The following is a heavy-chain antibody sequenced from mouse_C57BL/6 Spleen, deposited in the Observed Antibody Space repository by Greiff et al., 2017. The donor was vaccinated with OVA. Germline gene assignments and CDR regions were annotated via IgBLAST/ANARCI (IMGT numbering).Heavy chain of an antibody. CDR3: AREGPWFAY. CDR2: INPNNGGT. CDR1: GYTFTDYY. Sequence: VQLQQSGPELVKPGASVKISCKASGYTFTDYYMNWVKQSHGKSLEWIGDINPNNGGTSYNQKFKGKATLTVDKSSSTAYMERRSLTSEDSAVYYCAREGPWFAYWGQGTLVTVSA. V-gene: IGHV1-26*01. J-gene: IGHJ3*01.